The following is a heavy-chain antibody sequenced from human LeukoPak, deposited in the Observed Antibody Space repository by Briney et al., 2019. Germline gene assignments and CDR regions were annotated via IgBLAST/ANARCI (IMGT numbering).Heavy chain of an antibody. Sequence: GASVKVSCKASGYTFTGYYMHCVRQAPGQGLEWMGWINPNSGGTNYAQKFQGRVTMTRDTSISTAYMELSRLRSDDTAVYYCARLPGFLLDAFDIWGQGTMVTVSS. D-gene: IGHD3-22*01. CDR3: ARLPGFLLDAFDI. CDR1: GYTFTGYY. J-gene: IGHJ3*02. V-gene: IGHV1-2*02. CDR2: INPNSGGT.